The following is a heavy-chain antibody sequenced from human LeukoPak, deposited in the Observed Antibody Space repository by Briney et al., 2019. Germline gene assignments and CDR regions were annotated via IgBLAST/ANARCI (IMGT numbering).Heavy chain of an antibody. J-gene: IGHJ4*02. Sequence: PSETLSLTCTVSGFSIISSSYDWVWIRQPPGKGLEWIGSINYSGSTDYNPSLKSRVTISVDSSKNQFSLKMSSVTAADTAVYYCARHFDIWGQGTLVTVSS. CDR2: INYSGST. V-gene: IGHV4-39*01. CDR3: ARHFDI. CDR1: GFSIISSSYD.